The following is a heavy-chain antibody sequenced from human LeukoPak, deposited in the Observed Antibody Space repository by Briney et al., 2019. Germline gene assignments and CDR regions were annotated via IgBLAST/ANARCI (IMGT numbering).Heavy chain of an antibody. CDR3: ASLMVRGVTTEYFKH. V-gene: IGHV3-23*01. CDR1: GFTFSNYA. CDR2: ISGSGDNT. J-gene: IGHJ1*01. Sequence: GGSLRLSCAASGFTFSNYAMSWVRQAPGKGLEWVSAISGSGDNTYYADSVKGRFTVSRDNSKNTLYLEMNSLRAEDTAVYYCASLMVRGVTTEYFKHWGQGTLVTVSS. D-gene: IGHD3-10*01.